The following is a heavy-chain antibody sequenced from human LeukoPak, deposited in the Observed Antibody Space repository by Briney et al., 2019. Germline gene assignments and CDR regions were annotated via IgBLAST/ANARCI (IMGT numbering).Heavy chain of an antibody. D-gene: IGHD6-19*01. J-gene: IGHJ4*02. CDR3: ARGVRQWLLTYYFDY. V-gene: IGHV3-48*03. Sequence: GGSLRLSCAASGFTFSSYEMNWVRQAPGKGLEWVSYISSSGSTIYYADSVKGRFTISRDNAKNSLYLQMNSLRAEDTAIYYCARGVRQWLLTYYFDYWGQGTLVTVSS. CDR2: ISSSGSTI. CDR1: GFTFSSYE.